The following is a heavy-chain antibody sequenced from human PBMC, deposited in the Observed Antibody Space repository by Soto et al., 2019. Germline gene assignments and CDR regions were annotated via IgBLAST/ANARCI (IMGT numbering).Heavy chain of an antibody. CDR2: VYFTGST. J-gene: IGHJ6*02. CDR1: GGSISSTSYY. Sequence: SETLSLTCTVSGGSISSTSYYWGWIRQPPGKGLEWIGSVYFTGSTYYSPSLKSRVTISVDTSKNQFSLRLSSMTAGDTAVYYCARAYYDNSGYPLGGVDVWGQGTMVTVSS. CDR3: ARAYYDNSGYPLGGVDV. V-gene: IGHV4-39*01. D-gene: IGHD3-22*01.